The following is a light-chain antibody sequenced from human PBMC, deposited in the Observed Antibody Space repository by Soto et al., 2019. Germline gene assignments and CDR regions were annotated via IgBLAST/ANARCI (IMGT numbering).Light chain of an antibody. V-gene: IGKV3-11*01. Sequence: EVLLTQSPGTLSLSPGERATLSCRASQSIGNSLAWYQHKPGQAPRLLLYDTSSRATAIPDRFSGSGSGTDFPLTISSLEPEDFAVYFCQHRSSWPPLFTFGPGTKVDLK. CDR1: QSIGNS. J-gene: IGKJ3*01. CDR3: QHRSSWPPLFT. CDR2: DTS.